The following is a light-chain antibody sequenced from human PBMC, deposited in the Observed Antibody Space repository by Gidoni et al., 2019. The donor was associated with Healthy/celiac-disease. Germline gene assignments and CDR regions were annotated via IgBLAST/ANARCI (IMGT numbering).Light chain of an antibody. CDR1: QSISSY. CDR2: AAS. CDR3: QQSYSTPGS. J-gene: IGKJ2*03. Sequence: DIQMTQSPSSLSASVGDSVTITCRASQSISSYLNWYQQKPGKAPKPLIYAASSLQSGVPSRFSGSGSGTDFTLTISSLQPEDFATYYCQQSYSTPGSFGQGTKLEIK. V-gene: IGKV1-39*01.